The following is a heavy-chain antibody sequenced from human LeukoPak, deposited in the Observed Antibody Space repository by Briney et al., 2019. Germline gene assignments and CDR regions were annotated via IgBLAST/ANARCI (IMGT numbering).Heavy chain of an antibody. V-gene: IGHV1-18*01. CDR2: ISAYNGNT. Sequence: GASVKVSCKASGYTFTSYGISWVRQAPGQGLEGMGWISAYNGNTNYAQKLQGRVTMTTDTSTSTAYMELRSLRSDDTAVYYCARDFTHYYGSGSYLEYWGQGTLVTVSS. CDR1: GYTFTSYG. J-gene: IGHJ4*02. D-gene: IGHD3-10*01. CDR3: ARDFTHYYGSGSYLEY.